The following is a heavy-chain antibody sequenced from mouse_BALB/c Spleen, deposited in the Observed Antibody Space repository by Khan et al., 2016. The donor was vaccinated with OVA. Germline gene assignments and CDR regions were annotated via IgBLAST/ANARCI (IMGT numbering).Heavy chain of an antibody. CDR3: CRKGDGAWFTY. CDR2: IDPFSGGT. Sequence: EVQLQQSGPELMKPGASVKISCKASGYSFTSYYIHWVMQSHGKSLEWIGYIDPFSGGTTHNQKFKDKATLTVDKSSSTAYIHLSNLTSEDSAVDYCCRKGDGAWFTYWGQGTLVTVSA. V-gene: IGHV1S135*01. D-gene: IGHD2-3*01. J-gene: IGHJ3*01. CDR1: GYSFTSYY.